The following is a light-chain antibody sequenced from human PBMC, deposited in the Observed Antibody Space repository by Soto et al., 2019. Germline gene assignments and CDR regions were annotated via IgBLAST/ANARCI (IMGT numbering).Light chain of an antibody. CDR3: QQFDTYAYT. J-gene: IGKJ2*01. CDR2: DAS. V-gene: IGKV1-5*01. CDR1: QSVSRY. Sequence: DIPMTQSPATLSASVGDRVTFTCRASQSVSRYLAWYQQKPGKAPKLLIYDASTLESGVPSRFSGSGSGTEFTLTISSLQPDDFATYYCQQFDTYAYTFGQGTKLEIK.